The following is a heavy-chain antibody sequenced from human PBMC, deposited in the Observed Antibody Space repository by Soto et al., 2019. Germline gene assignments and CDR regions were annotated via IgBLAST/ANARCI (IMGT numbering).Heavy chain of an antibody. Sequence: QVQLQQWGAGLLKPSETLSLTCAVYGGSFSGYYWSWIRQPPGKGLEWIGEINHSGSTNYNPSLKSRVTISVDTSKYQFSLKLSSVTAADTAVYYCARRLGSGYYPNGFDPWGQGTLVTVSS. D-gene: IGHD3-3*01. V-gene: IGHV4-34*01. CDR3: ARRLGSGYYPNGFDP. CDR1: GGSFSGYY. J-gene: IGHJ5*02. CDR2: INHSGST.